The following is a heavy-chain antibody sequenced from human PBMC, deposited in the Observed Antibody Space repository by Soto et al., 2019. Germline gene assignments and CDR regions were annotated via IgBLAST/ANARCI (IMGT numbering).Heavy chain of an antibody. D-gene: IGHD3-16*01. CDR2: ISGSSRNT. Sequence: GGSLRLSCSASGFIFAAYGMTWVRQAPGKGLEWVSTISGSSRNTFFADSVKGRFTISRDNYKNTVYLDMKSLRADDTAVYFCAKDVYDTSAWLSDSWGQGTLVTVSS. CDR1: GFIFAAYG. J-gene: IGHJ4*02. V-gene: IGHV3-23*01. CDR3: AKDVYDTSAWLSDS.